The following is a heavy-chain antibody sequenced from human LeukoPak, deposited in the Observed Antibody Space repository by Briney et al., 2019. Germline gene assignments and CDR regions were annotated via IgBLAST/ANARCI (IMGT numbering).Heavy chain of an antibody. CDR3: ASLIGGVTAAFDY. Sequence: SVKVSCKASGGAFSSYAISWVRQAPGQGLEWMGGIIPIFGTANYAQKFQGRVTITADKSTSTAYMELSSLRSEDTAVYYCASLIGGVTAAFDYGARGTLFTVSS. V-gene: IGHV1-69*06. CDR2: IIPIFGTA. J-gene: IGHJ4*02. CDR1: GGAFSSYA. D-gene: IGHD3-16*01.